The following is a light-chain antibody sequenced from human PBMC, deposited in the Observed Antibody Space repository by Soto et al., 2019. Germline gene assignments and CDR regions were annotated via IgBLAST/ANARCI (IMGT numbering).Light chain of an antibody. CDR1: SSDVGDYDY. J-gene: IGLJ1*01. CDR2: DVS. Sequence: QSALTQPRSVSGSPGQSVTISCTGTSSDVGDYDYVSWYQQHPGKASKLMIYDVSKRPSGVPDRFSGSKSGNTASLTISGLQAEDEADYYCCSYAGSYTYVFGTGTKVT. CDR3: CSYAGSYTYV. V-gene: IGLV2-11*01.